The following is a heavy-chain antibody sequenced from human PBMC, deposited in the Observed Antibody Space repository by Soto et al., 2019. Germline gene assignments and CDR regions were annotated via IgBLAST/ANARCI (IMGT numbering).Heavy chain of an antibody. J-gene: IGHJ4*02. CDR1: GFTFSSYG. V-gene: IGHV3-30*18. CDR3: AKDRKPFGEFHYFDY. D-gene: IGHD3-10*01. Sequence: GGSLRLSCAASGFTFSSYGMHWVRQAPGKGLEWVAVISYDGSNKYYADSVKGRFTISRDNSKNTLYLQMNSLRAEDTAVYYCAKDRKPFGEFHYFDYWGQGTLVTVSS. CDR2: ISYDGSNK.